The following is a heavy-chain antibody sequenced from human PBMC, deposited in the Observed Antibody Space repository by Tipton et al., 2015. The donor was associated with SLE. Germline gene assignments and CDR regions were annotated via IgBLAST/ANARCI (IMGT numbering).Heavy chain of an antibody. CDR2: INPSGGGT. J-gene: IGHJ4*02. CDR3: ARALEKYKSSPEPIDY. CDR1: ANIFTTYY. D-gene: IGHD3-3*01. V-gene: IGHV1-46*01. Sequence: QLVQSGAEVKKPGASVKLSCKASANIFTTYYIHWVRQAPGQGLEWMGIINPSGGGTGYAQKFQGRVTMTRDRSTNTVYMEMNRLTFEDTAVYYCARALEKYKSSPEPIDYWGQGTLVTVSS.